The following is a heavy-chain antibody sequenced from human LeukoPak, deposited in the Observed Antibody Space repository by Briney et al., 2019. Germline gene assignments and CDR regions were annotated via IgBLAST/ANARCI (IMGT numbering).Heavy chain of an antibody. CDR1: GGSISSYY. V-gene: IGHV4-59*01. J-gene: IGHJ4*02. CDR2: IYYSGST. Sequence: SETLSLTCTVSGGSISSYYWSWIRQPPGKGLEWIGYIYYSGSTNYNPSLKSRVTISVDTSKNQFSLKLSSVTAADTAVYYCARVGRGYSYGTFDYWGQGTLVTVSS. CDR3: ARVGRGYSYGTFDY. D-gene: IGHD5-18*01.